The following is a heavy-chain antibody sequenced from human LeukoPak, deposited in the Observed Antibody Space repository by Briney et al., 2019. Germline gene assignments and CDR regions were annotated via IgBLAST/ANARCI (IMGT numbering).Heavy chain of an antibody. V-gene: IGHV3-30*02. D-gene: IGHD1-1*01. CDR2: IRYDGSNK. Sequence: GGSLRLSCAASGFTFRSYGMHWVRQAPGKGLEWVAFIRYDGSNKYYADSVKGRFTISRDNSKNTLYLQMNSLRPEDTAVYYCACRTGWPQVAIDYWGQGTLVTVSS. CDR1: GFTFRSYG. CDR3: ACRTGWPQVAIDY. J-gene: IGHJ4*02.